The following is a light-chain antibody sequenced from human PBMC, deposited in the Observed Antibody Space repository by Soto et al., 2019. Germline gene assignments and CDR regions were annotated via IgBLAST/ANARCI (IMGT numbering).Light chain of an antibody. CDR2: GAS. V-gene: IGKV3-15*01. J-gene: IGKJ2*01. CDR1: QSVSSN. CDR3: QQYYNWPRT. Sequence: EIVMTQSPATLSVSPGERATLSCRASQSVSSNLAWYQQKPVQAPRLLIYGASTRATGLPARFSGSGSGTEFTLTISSLQSEDFAVYFCQQYYNWPRTFGQGTKLEIK.